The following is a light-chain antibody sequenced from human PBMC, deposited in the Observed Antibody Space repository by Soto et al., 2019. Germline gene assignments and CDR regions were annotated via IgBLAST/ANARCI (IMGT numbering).Light chain of an antibody. Sequence: EIVMTQSPASLSVSPGETATLSCRASQSISNSLAWYQQKPGRAPSLLIYGASTRATGIPARFSGSGSGTEFTLTISSLQSEDSALYYCQQYNNWPPRTFGQGTKLEIK. V-gene: IGKV3-15*01. CDR3: QQYNNWPPRT. CDR2: GAS. J-gene: IGKJ2*01. CDR1: QSISNS.